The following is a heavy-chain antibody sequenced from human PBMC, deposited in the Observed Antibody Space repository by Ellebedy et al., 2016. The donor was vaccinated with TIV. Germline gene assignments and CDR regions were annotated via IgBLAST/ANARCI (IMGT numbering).Heavy chain of an antibody. CDR2: ISNRGST. CDR3: ARDRTGSYRGVDAFDI. V-gene: IGHV4-59*01. Sequence: SETLSLTCTVSGGSISRYYWSWIRQPPGKGLEWIGYISNRGSTNYNPSLKSRVTISVDTSKNQFSLKLSSVTAADTAVYYCARDRTGSYRGVDAFDIWGQGTMVTVSS. CDR1: GGSISRYY. D-gene: IGHD3/OR15-3a*01. J-gene: IGHJ3*02.